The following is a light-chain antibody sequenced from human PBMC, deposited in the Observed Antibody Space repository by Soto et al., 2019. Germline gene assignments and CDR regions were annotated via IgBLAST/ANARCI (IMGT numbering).Light chain of an antibody. V-gene: IGKV3-11*01. CDR3: QQPRHCPHT. Sequence: EIVLTQSPATLSLSTGERATLSCSASQSFTSYLAWYQQKPGQAPRLLIYDASNQATGIPARFSGSGPATDFTLTISSLEPEYVAAYYSQQPRHCPHTCGGGNTVELK. CDR1: QSFTSY. CDR2: DAS. J-gene: IGKJ4*01.